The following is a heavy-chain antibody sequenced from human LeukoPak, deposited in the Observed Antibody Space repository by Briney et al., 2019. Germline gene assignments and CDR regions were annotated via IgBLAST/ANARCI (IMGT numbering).Heavy chain of an antibody. V-gene: IGHV1-69-2*01. D-gene: IGHD1-1*01. CDR2: VDPEDGET. CDR1: GYTFTDYY. J-gene: IGHJ4*02. Sequence: GATVKVSCKASGYTFTDYYMHWVQQAPGKGLEWMGRVDPEDGETIYAEKFQGRVTITADTSTDTAYMELSSLRSEDTAVYYCATGGGGYNGKDGGGDYWGQGTLVTVSS. CDR3: ATGGGGYNGKDGGGDY.